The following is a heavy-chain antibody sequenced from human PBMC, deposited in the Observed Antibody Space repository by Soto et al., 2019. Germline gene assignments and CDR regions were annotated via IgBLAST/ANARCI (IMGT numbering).Heavy chain of an antibody. CDR3: ARDEYYDILTGPAGAFDI. V-gene: IGHV4-34*01. CDR1: GGSFSGYY. CDR2: INHSGST. Sequence: SETLSLTCAVYGGSFSGYYWSWIRQPPGKGLEWIGEINHSGSTNYNPSLKSRVTISVDTSKNQFSLKLSSVTAADTAVYYCARDEYYDILTGPAGAFDIWGQGTMVTVSS. D-gene: IGHD3-9*01. J-gene: IGHJ3*02.